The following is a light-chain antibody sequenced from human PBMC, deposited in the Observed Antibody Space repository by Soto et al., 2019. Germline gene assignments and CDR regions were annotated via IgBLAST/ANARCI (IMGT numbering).Light chain of an antibody. CDR3: QSYDSSGQV. CDR1: SGSIASNY. Sequence: NFMLTQPHSVSESPGKTVTVSCTRSSGSIASNYVQWYQQRPGSAPTTVIYEDNQRPSGVPDRFSGSIDSSSNSASLTISGLKAEDEADYYCQSYDSSGQVFGGGTQLTVL. J-gene: IGLJ2*01. CDR2: EDN. V-gene: IGLV6-57*04.